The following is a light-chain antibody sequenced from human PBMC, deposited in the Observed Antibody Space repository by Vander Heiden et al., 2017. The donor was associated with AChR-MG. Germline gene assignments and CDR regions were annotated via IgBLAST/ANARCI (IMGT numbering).Light chain of an antibody. CDR3: NSYAGSNSL. V-gene: IGLV2-8*01. J-gene: IGLJ2*01. Sequence: QSALTQPPSASGSPGQSVTISCTGTSSDVGGYNYVSWYPQHPAKCLSLMIYEVRKRTSGVPDRFSASESGNTASLTVSGLQAEDEAYYYCNSYAGSNSLFGGGTKLTVL. CDR2: EVR. CDR1: SSDVGGYNY.